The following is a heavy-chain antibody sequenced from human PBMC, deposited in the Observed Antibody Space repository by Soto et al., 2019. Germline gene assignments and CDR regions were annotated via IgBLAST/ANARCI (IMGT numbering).Heavy chain of an antibody. Sequence: ASVKVSCKASGFTFTSSAVQWVRQARGQRLELIGWIVVGSGNTNYAQKFQERVTITRDMSTSTAYMELSSLRSEDTAVYYCAADKYYYDSSGYYPHDAFDIWGQGIMVTVS. D-gene: IGHD3-22*01. CDR1: GFTFTSSA. V-gene: IGHV1-58*01. J-gene: IGHJ3*02. CDR2: IVVGSGNT. CDR3: AADKYYYDSSGYYPHDAFDI.